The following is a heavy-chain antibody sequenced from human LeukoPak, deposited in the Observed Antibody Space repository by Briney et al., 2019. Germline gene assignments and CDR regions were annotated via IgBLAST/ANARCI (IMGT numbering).Heavy chain of an antibody. D-gene: IGHD5-12*01. CDR2: FDPEDGET. CDR3: ATRTDSGYDYTEPYYFDY. V-gene: IGHV1-24*01. Sequence: ASVKVSCKVSEYTLTELSMHWVRQAPGKGLEWMGGFDPEDGETIYAQKFQGRVTMTEDTSTDTAYMELSSLRSEDTAVYYCATRTDSGYDYTEPYYFDYWGQGTLVTVSS. CDR1: EYTLTELS. J-gene: IGHJ4*02.